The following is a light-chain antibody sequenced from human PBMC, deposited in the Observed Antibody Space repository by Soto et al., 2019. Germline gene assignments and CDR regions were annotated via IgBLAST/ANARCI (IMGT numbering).Light chain of an antibody. CDR3: SAHGGTNPYV. V-gene: IGLV2-8*01. CDR1: ASDIGGYTF. CDR2: DVN. Sequence: QSALTQPPSASGSPGQSVAISCTGTASDIGGYTFVSWYQQHPGKAPKLLIYDVNKRPSGVPDRFSGSKSGNTASLTVSGLQAEDEAYYYCSAHGGTNPYVFGTGTKLTVL. J-gene: IGLJ1*01.